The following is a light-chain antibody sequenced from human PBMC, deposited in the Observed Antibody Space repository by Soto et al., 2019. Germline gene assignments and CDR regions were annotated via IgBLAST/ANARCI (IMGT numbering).Light chain of an antibody. J-gene: IGKJ5*01. Sequence: ELVLTQSPGTLSLSPGESAALSCMASQPVSSNFLAWYQQKPGQAPRLLIYGVSSRASGITDRFFGSGSGTDFTLTINRLEPEDFAVYYCQQYANSPITVGQGTRLENK. V-gene: IGKV3-20*01. CDR3: QQYANSPIT. CDR2: GVS. CDR1: QPVSSNF.